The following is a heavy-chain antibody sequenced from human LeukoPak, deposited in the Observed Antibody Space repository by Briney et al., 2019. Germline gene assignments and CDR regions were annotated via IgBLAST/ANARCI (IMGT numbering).Heavy chain of an antibody. J-gene: IGHJ5*01. D-gene: IGHD3-22*01. CDR3: ARDFWNFDDSRGYYRDFDS. Sequence: ASVKVSCKATSYISWVRQAPGQGLKWMGWIGSYAGDTYYAQKFQGRVTVTTDTSSSTAYMELRSLRSDDTAVYYCARDFWNFDDSRGYYRDFDSWGQGTLVTVSS. V-gene: IGHV1-18*01. CDR1: TSY. CDR2: IGSYAGDT.